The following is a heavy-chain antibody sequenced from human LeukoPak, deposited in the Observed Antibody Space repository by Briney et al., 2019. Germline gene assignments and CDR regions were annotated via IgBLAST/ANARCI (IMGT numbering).Heavy chain of an antibody. Sequence: GRSLRLSCAASGFTFSSYAMHWVRQAPGKGLEWVAAISYDGSNKYYADSGKGRFTISRDNSKNTLYLQMNGLRAEDTAVYYCARAVPAAMYYYYGMDVWGQGTTVTVSS. D-gene: IGHD2-2*01. CDR3: ARAVPAAMYYYYGMDV. CDR2: ISYDGSNK. CDR1: GFTFSSYA. V-gene: IGHV3-30*04. J-gene: IGHJ6*02.